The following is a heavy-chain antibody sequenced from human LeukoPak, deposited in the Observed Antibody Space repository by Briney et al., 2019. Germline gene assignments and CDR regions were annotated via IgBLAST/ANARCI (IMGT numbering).Heavy chain of an antibody. CDR3: AREETGYYDSSGYYHC. J-gene: IGHJ4*02. CDR1: GYTFTSYG. Sequence: ASVKVSCKASGYTFTSYGISWVRQAPGQGLEWMGWISAYNGNTNYAQKLQGRVTMTTDTSTSTAYMELRSLRSDDTAVYYRAREETGYYDSSGYYHCWGQGTLVTVSS. D-gene: IGHD3-22*01. V-gene: IGHV1-18*01. CDR2: ISAYNGNT.